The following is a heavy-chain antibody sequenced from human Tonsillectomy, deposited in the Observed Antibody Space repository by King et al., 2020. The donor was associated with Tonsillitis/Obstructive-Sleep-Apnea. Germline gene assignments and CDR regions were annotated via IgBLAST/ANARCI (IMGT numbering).Heavy chain of an antibody. Sequence: VQLQQWGAGLLKPSETLSLTCAVYGGSFSGYYWSWIRQPPGKGLEWIGEINHSGSTNYNPSLKSRVTISVDTSKNQFSLKLSSVTAADTAVYYCARVVAYYGSWSYYTYYYYYYMDVWGKGTTVTVSS. V-gene: IGHV4-34*01. J-gene: IGHJ6*03. CDR1: GGSFSGYY. D-gene: IGHD3-10*01. CDR3: ARVVAYYGSWSYYTYYYYYYMDV. CDR2: INHSGST.